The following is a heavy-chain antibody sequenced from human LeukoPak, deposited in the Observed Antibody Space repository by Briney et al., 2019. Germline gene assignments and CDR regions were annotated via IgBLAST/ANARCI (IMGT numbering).Heavy chain of an antibody. V-gene: IGHV1-18*01. Sequence: ASVKVSCKASGYTFTSYGISWVRQAPGQGLEWMGWISAYNGNTNYAQKLQGRVTMTTDTSTSTAYMELRGLRSDDTAVYYCARVGYYESSGYYEYWGQGTLVTVSS. CDR3: ARVGYYESSGYYEY. D-gene: IGHD3-22*01. J-gene: IGHJ4*02. CDR1: GYTFTSYG. CDR2: ISAYNGNT.